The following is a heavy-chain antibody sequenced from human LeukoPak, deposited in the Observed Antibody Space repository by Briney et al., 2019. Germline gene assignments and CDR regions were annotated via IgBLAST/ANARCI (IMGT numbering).Heavy chain of an antibody. V-gene: IGHV3-53*01. CDR3: ARDEGWFDP. CDR2: IYSGGST. J-gene: IGHJ5*02. Sequence: PGGSLRLPRAASGFTVRSNYMSRVRQAPRKGLELVSVIYSGGSTYYANSVKGRFTISRDNSKNTLYLQMNSLRAEDTAVYYCARDEGWFDPWGQGTPVTVSS. CDR1: GFTVRSNY.